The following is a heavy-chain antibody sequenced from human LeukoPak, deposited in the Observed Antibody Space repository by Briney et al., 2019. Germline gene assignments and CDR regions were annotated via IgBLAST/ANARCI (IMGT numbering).Heavy chain of an antibody. Sequence: KPSETLSLTCAVYGGSFSGYYWSWIRQPPGKGLEWIGYIYYSGSTNYNPSLKSRVTISVDTSKNQFSLKLSSVTAADTAVYYCARQQNYYGSGVQSPAFDYWGQGTLVTVSS. J-gene: IGHJ4*02. D-gene: IGHD3-10*01. V-gene: IGHV4-59*08. CDR2: IYYSGST. CDR1: GGSFSGYY. CDR3: ARQQNYYGSGVQSPAFDY.